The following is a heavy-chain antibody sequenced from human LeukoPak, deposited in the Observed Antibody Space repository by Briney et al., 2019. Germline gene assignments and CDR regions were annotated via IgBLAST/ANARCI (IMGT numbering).Heavy chain of an antibody. J-gene: IGHJ3*02. D-gene: IGHD3-22*01. CDR2: IYYSGST. CDR1: GGSISSHY. CDR3: ARWTYYYDSSGYSDAFDI. Sequence: PSETLSLTCTVSGGSISSHYWSWIRQPPGKGLEWIGYIYYSGSTNYNPSLKSRVTISVDTSKNQFSLELSSVTAADTAVYYCARWTYYYDSSGYSDAFDIWGQGTMVTVSS. V-gene: IGHV4-59*11.